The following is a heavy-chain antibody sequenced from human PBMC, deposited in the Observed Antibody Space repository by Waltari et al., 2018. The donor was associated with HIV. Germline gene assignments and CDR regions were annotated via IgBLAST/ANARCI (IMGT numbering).Heavy chain of an antibody. Sequence: EVEFLESGGGLVRPGGYLSLSCLASGFYFAMYASAWVRQAPGKVLGWVSSIRRSASATYYADAVKGRATSSSDNSMDRLSLHINSLTVDDAAGYHCVTSGYNFVEFGHRLDFWGRGILVTVS. CDR3: VTSGYNFVEFGHRLDF. CDR2: IRRSASAT. D-gene: IGHD5-18*01. V-gene: IGHV3-23*01. CDR1: GFYFAMYA. J-gene: IGHJ4*02.